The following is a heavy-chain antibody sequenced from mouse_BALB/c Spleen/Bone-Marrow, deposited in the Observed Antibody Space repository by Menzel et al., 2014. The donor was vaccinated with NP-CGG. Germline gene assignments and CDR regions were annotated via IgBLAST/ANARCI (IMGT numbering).Heavy chain of an antibody. CDR2: ISSGSSTI. CDR1: GFTFSSFG. V-gene: IGHV5-17*02. CDR3: ARGGNFAWFAY. J-gene: IGHJ3*01. D-gene: IGHD2-1*01. Sequence: EVKLMESGGGLVQPGGSRKLSCAASGFTFSSFGMHWVRQAPEKGLEWVAYISSGSSTIYYADTVKGRFTISRDDPKSTLLLQMPSLRSEDTAMYYCARGGNFAWFAYWGQGTLVTVSA.